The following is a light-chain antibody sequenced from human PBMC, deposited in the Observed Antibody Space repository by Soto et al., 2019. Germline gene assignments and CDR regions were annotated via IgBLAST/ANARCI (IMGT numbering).Light chain of an antibody. V-gene: IGKV3-15*01. CDR1: HSVSSR. CDR3: QHYTNWPLT. J-gene: IGKJ4*01. Sequence: EIVMTQSPATLSVSPGERATLSCRASHSVSSRLAWYQQKPGQAPRLLIYGASTRATGIPARFSGSGSGTEFTLTISSPQSEDFAVYYCQHYTNWPLTFGGGTKVEIK. CDR2: GAS.